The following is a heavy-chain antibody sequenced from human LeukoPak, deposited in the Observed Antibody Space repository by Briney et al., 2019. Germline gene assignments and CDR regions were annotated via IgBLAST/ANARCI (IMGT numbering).Heavy chain of an antibody. D-gene: IGHD6-6*01. CDR2: INPNSGGT. V-gene: IGHV1-2*02. Sequence: GASVKVSCKASGYTFTGYYMHWVRQAPGQGLEWMGWINPNSGGTNYAQKFQGRVTMTRDTSISTAYMELSRLRSDDTAVYYCARDPGLYSSWTWFDPWGQGTLVTVSS. J-gene: IGHJ5*02. CDR1: GYTFTGYY. CDR3: ARDPGLYSSWTWFDP.